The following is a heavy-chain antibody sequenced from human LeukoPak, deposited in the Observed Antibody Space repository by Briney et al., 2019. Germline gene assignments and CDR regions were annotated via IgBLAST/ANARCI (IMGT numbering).Heavy chain of an antibody. CDR1: GFTVNSNY. V-gene: IGHV3-53*01. J-gene: IGHJ4*02. Sequence: GGSLRLSCAASGFTVNSNYMSWVRQAPGKGLERVSIIYKDGRTYYADSVKGRFTISRDNAKNSLYLQMNSLRAEDTAVYYCARGPIYYYDSSGYFAFDYWGQGTLVTVSS. CDR2: IYKDGRT. CDR3: ARGPIYYYDSSGYFAFDY. D-gene: IGHD3-22*01.